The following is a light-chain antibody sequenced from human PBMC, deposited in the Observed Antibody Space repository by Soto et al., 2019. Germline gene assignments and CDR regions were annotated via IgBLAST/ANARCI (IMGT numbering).Light chain of an antibody. CDR2: AAS. V-gene: IGKV3-15*01. J-gene: IGKJ1*01. CDR1: QSVSSN. CDR3: QQYNNWPPWT. Sequence: EIVMTQSPATLSVSPGEGATLSCRASQSVSSNLAWYQQKPGQAPRLLIYAASTRATGIPARFSGSGSGTEFTLTIRSLQAEDFAVYYCQQYNNWPPWTFGQGTQGEIK.